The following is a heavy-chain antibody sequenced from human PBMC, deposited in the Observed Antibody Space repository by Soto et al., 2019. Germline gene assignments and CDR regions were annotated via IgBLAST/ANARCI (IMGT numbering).Heavy chain of an antibody. CDR1: GFTFSSYW. CDR3: ARSAEYDSSGYYYLNWFDP. V-gene: IGHV3-74*01. Sequence: PGGSLRLSCAASGFTFSSYWMHWVRQAPGKGLVWVSRIKTDGSSTSYADSVKGRFTISRGNAKNTLYLQMNSLRDEDTAVYYCARSAEYDSSGYYYLNWFDPWGQGTLVTVSS. D-gene: IGHD3-22*01. J-gene: IGHJ5*02. CDR2: IKTDGSST.